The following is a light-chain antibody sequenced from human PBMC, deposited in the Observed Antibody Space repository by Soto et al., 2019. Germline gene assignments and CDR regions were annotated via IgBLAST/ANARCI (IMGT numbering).Light chain of an antibody. J-gene: IGKJ4*01. CDR1: QGISSW. CDR2: AAS. Sequence: DIQMTQSPSSVSASVGDRVTITCRASQGISSWLGWYQQKPGKAPKLLIYAASSLQSGVPSRFSGSVSGTDFTLTISSLHPEEIATYYCQQGNSFPFTFGGGTKVEIK. CDR3: QQGNSFPFT. V-gene: IGKV1D-12*01.